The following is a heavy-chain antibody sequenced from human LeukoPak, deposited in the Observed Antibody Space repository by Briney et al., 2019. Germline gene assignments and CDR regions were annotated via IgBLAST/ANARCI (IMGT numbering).Heavy chain of an antibody. Sequence: AASVKVSCKASGYTFTDYYIHWVRQPPGQGLEWMGIINPSGGTTNYAQKFQGRVTMTRDMSTSTVYMQLSSLRSEDTAVYYCARDKSYDPWGEDYYYYYMDVWGKGTTVTVSS. CDR2: INPSGGTT. D-gene: IGHD5-18*01. J-gene: IGHJ6*03. CDR3: ARDKSYDPWGEDYYYYYMDV. V-gene: IGHV1-46*01. CDR1: GYTFTDYY.